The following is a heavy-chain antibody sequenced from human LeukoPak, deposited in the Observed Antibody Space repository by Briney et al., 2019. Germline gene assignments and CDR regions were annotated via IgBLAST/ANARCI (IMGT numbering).Heavy chain of an antibody. V-gene: IGHV3-30*02. Sequence: PGGSVRLSCAASGFTFSSYGMHWVRQAPGKGLEWVAFIRYDGSNKYYADSVKGRFTISRDNAKNSLYLQMNSLRAEDTAVYYCAREGITTMWDAFDIWGQGTMVAVSS. D-gene: IGHD3-22*01. CDR3: AREGITTMWDAFDI. CDR1: GFTFSSYG. J-gene: IGHJ3*02. CDR2: IRYDGSNK.